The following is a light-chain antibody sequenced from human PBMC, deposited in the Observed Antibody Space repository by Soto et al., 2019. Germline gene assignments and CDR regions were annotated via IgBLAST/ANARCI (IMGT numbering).Light chain of an antibody. CDR3: QQYNLWPPYT. CDR2: GAS. V-gene: IGKV3-15*01. CDR1: QSVSSS. Sequence: EIVMTQSPATLSVSPGERATLSCRASQSVSSSLAWYQQKPGQAPRLLIYGASTRATGIPVRFSGSGSGTEFTLTISSLQSEDFAVYYCQQYNLWPPYTFGQGTKLEIK. J-gene: IGKJ2*01.